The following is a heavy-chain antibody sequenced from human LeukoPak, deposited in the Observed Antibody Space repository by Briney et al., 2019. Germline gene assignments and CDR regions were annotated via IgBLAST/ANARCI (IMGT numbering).Heavy chain of an antibody. D-gene: IGHD6-13*01. V-gene: IGHV3-33*01. Sequence: GGSLRLSCAAPGFTFSSYGMHWVRQAPGKGLEWVAVIWYDGSNKYYADSVKGRFTISRDNSKNTLYLQTNSLRAEDTAVYYCARDLYSSSWYGAFDIWGQGTMVTVSS. J-gene: IGHJ3*02. CDR3: ARDLYSSSWYGAFDI. CDR1: GFTFSSYG. CDR2: IWYDGSNK.